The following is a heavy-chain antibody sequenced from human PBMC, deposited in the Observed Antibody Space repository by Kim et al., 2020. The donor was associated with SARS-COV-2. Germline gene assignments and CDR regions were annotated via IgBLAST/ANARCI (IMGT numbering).Heavy chain of an antibody. Sequence: QKFQGRVTMTRDTSISTAYMELSRLRSDDTAVYYCARVAAAGTYYYGMDVWGQGTTVTVSS. D-gene: IGHD6-13*01. J-gene: IGHJ6*02. V-gene: IGHV1-2*02. CDR3: ARVAAAGTYYYGMDV.